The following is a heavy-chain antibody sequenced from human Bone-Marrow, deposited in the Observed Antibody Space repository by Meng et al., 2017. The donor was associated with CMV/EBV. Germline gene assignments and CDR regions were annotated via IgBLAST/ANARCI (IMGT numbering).Heavy chain of an antibody. V-gene: IGHV3-33*06. CDR2: IWYDGSNK. CDR3: AKELLTYYDFWSGYGMDV. CDR1: GFTFSSYG. D-gene: IGHD3-3*01. Sequence: LSLTCAASGFTFSSYGMHWVRQAPGKGLEWVAVIWYDGSNKYYADSVKGRFTISRDNSKNTLYLQMNSLRAEDTAVYYCAKELLTYYDFWSGYGMDVWGQGTTVTVSS. J-gene: IGHJ6*02.